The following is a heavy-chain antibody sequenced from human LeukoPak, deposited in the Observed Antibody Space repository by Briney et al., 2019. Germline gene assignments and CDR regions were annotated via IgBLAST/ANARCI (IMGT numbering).Heavy chain of an antibody. Sequence: GGSLRLSCAASGFTFSTYWMGWVRQAPGKGLEWVANMKPDGSEKYYVASVKGRFTISRDNAKNSLYLQMNSLRAEDTAVYYCARDRSAWEVSIDYWGQGTLVTVSS. CDR1: GFTFSTYW. J-gene: IGHJ4*02. CDR3: ARDRSAWEVSIDY. CDR2: MKPDGSEK. V-gene: IGHV3-7*04. D-gene: IGHD3-16*02.